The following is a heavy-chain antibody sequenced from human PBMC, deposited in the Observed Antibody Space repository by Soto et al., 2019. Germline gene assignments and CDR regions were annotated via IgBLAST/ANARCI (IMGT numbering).Heavy chain of an antibody. CDR1: GFSFSGSA. Sequence: EVQLVESGGGLVQPGGSLKLSCAGSGFSFSGSAVHWVRQASGKGVEWIGHIRSKTHNYATAYGASVGGRFTISRDDSKNTAFLQLDSLKTEDTAMYYCSILDGDTWSNFDSWGHGTLVAVSS. V-gene: IGHV3-73*02. CDR3: SILDGDTWSNFDS. CDR2: IRSKTHNYAT. J-gene: IGHJ4*01. D-gene: IGHD4-17*01.